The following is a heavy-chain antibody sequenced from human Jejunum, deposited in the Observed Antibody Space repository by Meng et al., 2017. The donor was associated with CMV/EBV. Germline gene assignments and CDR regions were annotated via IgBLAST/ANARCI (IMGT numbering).Heavy chain of an antibody. V-gene: IGHV1-69*04. J-gene: IGHJ6*02. Sequence: SGYTFTSYDFNWVRQATGQGLEWLGRIVPVLGIATYAQKFQGRVTIIADKSTSTTYMELSSLTSGDAAVYFCARISTVGGYAMDVWGQGTAVTVSS. CDR1: GYTFTSYD. CDR3: ARISTVGGYAMDV. CDR2: IVPVLGIA. D-gene: IGHD1-26*01.